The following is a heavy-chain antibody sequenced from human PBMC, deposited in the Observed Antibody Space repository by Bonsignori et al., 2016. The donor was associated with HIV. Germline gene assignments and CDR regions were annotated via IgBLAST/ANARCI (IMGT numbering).Heavy chain of an antibody. V-gene: IGHV4-34*01. CDR2: INHSGST. CDR3: ASTNY. J-gene: IGHJ4*02. Sequence: WIRQPPGKGLEWIGEINHSGSTNYNPSLKSRVTISVDTSKNQFSLKLSSVTAADTAVYYCASTNYWGQGTLVTVSS. D-gene: IGHD3-3*01.